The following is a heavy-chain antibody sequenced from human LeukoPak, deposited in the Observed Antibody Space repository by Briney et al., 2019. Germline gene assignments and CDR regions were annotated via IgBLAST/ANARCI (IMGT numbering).Heavy chain of an antibody. CDR2: IYYSGST. CDR3: ARGVDNWNGGFDY. V-gene: IGHV4-39*01. Sequence: SETLSLTCTVSGGSISSSSYYWGWIRQPPGKGLEWIGSIYYSGSTYYNPSLKSRVTISVDTSKNQFSLQLNSVTPEDTAVYYCARGVDNWNGGFDYWGQGTLVTVSS. D-gene: IGHD1-20*01. J-gene: IGHJ4*02. CDR1: GGSISSSSYY.